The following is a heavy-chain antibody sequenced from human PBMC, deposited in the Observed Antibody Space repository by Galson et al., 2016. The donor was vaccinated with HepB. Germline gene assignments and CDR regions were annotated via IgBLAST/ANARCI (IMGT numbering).Heavy chain of an antibody. D-gene: IGHD1-26*01. CDR2: TYFRSKWYN. V-gene: IGHV6-1*01. CDR3: ARLNSGSDPGHFYYYGMDV. Sequence: CAISGDSVSSNSAAWNWIRQSPSRGLEWLGRTYFRSKWYNDYAVAVIGRITIDPDTSKNLFSLQLNSVTPEDTAVYYCARLNSGSDPGHFYYYGMDVWGQGTTVTVSS. J-gene: IGHJ6*02. CDR1: GDSVSSNSAA.